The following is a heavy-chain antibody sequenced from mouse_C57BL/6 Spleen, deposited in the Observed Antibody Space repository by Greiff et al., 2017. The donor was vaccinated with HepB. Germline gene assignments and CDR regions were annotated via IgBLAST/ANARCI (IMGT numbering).Heavy chain of an antibody. CDR1: GYAFSSSW. CDR2: IYPGDGDT. Sequence: VKLMESGPELVKPGASVKISCKASGYAFSSSWMNWVKQRPGKGLEWIGRIYPGDGDTNYNGKIKGKATLTADKSSSTAYMQLSSLTSEDSAVYFCARTSNYDYAMDYWGQGTSVTVSS. V-gene: IGHV1-82*01. CDR3: ARTSNYDYAMDY. D-gene: IGHD2-5*01. J-gene: IGHJ4*01.